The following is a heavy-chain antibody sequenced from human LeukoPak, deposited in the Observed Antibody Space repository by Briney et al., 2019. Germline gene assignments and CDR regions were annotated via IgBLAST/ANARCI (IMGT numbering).Heavy chain of an antibody. J-gene: IGHJ3*02. CDR1: GFTFSSNY. Sequence: GGSLRLSCAASGFTFSSNYMSWVRQVPGKGLEWVSVIYSGGTTYYSDSVKGRFTISRDNSNNTLYLQMNSLRAEDTAAYYCARGPVTRFEIWGQGTMVTVSS. CDR3: ARGPVTRFEI. D-gene: IGHD4-17*01. V-gene: IGHV3-53*01. CDR2: IYSGGTT.